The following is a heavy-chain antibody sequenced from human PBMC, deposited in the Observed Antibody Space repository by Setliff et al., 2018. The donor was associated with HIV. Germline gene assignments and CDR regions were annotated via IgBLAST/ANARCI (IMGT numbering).Heavy chain of an antibody. V-gene: IGHV4-59*01. J-gene: IGHJ5*02. CDR3: ARDRGSYNFWSGLARGDNWFDP. Sequence: TLSLTCTVSGGSISRYYWSWIRQPPGKGLEWIGYIYYSGSSNYNPSLKSRVTMSVDTSENQFSLNLTSVTAADTAVYYCARDRGSYNFWSGLARGDNWFDPWGQGTLVTVSS. CDR2: IYYSGSS. CDR1: GGSISRYY. D-gene: IGHD3-3*01.